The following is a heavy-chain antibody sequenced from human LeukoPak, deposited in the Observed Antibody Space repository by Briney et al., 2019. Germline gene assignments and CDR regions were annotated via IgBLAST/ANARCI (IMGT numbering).Heavy chain of an antibody. CDR1: GFTFDDYA. J-gene: IGHJ6*02. V-gene: IGHV3-9*01. CDR3: AKDRRPYYYYGMDV. Sequence: PGRSLRLSCAASGFTFDDYAMHWVRQAPGKSLEWVSGISWNSGSIGYADSVKGRFTISRDNAKNSLYLQMNSLRAEDTALYYCAKDRRPYYYYGMDVWGQGTTVTVSS. CDR2: ISWNSGSI.